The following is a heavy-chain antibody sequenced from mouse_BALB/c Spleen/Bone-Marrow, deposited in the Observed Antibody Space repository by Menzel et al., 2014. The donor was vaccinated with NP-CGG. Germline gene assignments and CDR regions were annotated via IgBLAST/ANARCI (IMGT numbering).Heavy chain of an antibody. CDR1: GFSLTSYS. CDR2: IWAGGST. V-gene: IGHV2-9*02. Sequence: VMLVESGPGLVAPSQSLSITCTVSGFSLTSYSVHWVRQPPGKGLEWLGVIWAGGSTNYNSALMSRLSISKDNSKSQVFLKMSSLQTDDTAMFYCARDDDSYAMGYWGQGTSVTVSS. D-gene: IGHD2-3*01. J-gene: IGHJ4*01. CDR3: ARDDDSYAMGY.